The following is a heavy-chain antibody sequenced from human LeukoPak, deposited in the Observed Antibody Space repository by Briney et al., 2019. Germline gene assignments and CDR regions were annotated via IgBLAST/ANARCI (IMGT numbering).Heavy chain of an antibody. D-gene: IGHD6-6*01. CDR2: INHSGST. CDR1: GGSISSSGYY. J-gene: IGHJ4*02. CDR3: ARFERGIAARPGFDY. V-gene: IGHV4-39*07. Sequence: SETLSLTCIVSGGSISSSGYYWSWIRQPPGKGLEWIGEINHSGSTNYNPSLKSRVTISVDTSKNQFSLKLSSVTAADTAVYYCARFERGIAARPGFDYWGQGTLVTVSS.